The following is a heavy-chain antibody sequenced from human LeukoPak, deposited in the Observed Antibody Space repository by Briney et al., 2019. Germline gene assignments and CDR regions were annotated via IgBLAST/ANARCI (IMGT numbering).Heavy chain of an antibody. J-gene: IGHJ4*02. CDR2: INPNSGDT. D-gene: IGHD4-23*01. CDR3: ARTDYGGNSRVGYFDY. CDR1: GYTFTGYY. Sequence: EASVKVSCKAAGYTFTGYYTHWVRQAPGQGLEWMGWINPNSGDTNYAQKFQGRVTMTGDTSITTTYMELSRLRSDDTAVYYCARTDYGGNSRVGYFDYWGQGTLVTVSS. V-gene: IGHV1-2*02.